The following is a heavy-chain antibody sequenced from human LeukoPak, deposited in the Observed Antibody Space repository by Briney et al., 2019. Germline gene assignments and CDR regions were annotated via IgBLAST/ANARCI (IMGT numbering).Heavy chain of an antibody. CDR2: ISACNGNT. V-gene: IGHV1-3*01. CDR3: AKSIKVALSGAYFDP. CDR1: GYTFTSYA. Sequence: ASVKVSCKASGYTFTSYAMHWVRQAPGQRLEWMGWISACNGNTNYAQKFQDRVAMTTDTSTNTAYMELRSLRSDDTAVYYCAKSIKVALSGAYFDPWGQGTLVTVSS. J-gene: IGHJ5*02. D-gene: IGHD6-19*01.